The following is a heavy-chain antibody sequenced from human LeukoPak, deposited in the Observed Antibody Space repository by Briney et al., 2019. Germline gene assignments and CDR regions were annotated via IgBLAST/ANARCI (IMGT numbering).Heavy chain of an antibody. CDR2: ISSSGSTI. J-gene: IGHJ4*02. CDR1: GFTFSSYE. CDR3: ARDGDGAAAGKDY. D-gene: IGHD6-13*01. Sequence: PGGSLRLSCAASGFTFSSYEMNWVRQAPGKGLEWVSYISSSGSTIYYADSVKGRFTISRDNAKNSLYLQMNSLRAEDTAVYYCARDGDGAAAGKDYWGQGTLVTVSS. V-gene: IGHV3-48*03.